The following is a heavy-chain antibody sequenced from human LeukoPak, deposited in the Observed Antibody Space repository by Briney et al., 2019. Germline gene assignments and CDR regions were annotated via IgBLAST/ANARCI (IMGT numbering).Heavy chain of an antibody. CDR1: GYTFTGYY. V-gene: IGHV1-2*02. CDR3: ARDIGGSFLIGH. Sequence: ASVKVSCKASGYTFTGYYVHWVRQAPGQGLEWMGWIDPNSGDTHHAQKFQGRVNMTRDMSISTAYMELNSLKYNDTAVYYCARDIGGSFLIGHWGQGTQVTVSS. J-gene: IGHJ4*02. D-gene: IGHD1-26*01. CDR2: IDPNSGDT.